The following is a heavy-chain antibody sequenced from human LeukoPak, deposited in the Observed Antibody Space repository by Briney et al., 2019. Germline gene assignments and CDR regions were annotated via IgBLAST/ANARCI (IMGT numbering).Heavy chain of an antibody. CDR1: GGSISSGDYY. V-gene: IGHV4-31*03. D-gene: IGHD3-3*01. CDR2: IYHSESS. Sequence: SETLSLTCTVSGGSISSGDYYWSWIRQHPGKGLACIGYIYHSESSYYNPSLRSRPTISVDTSKNQFSLNLNSVTAADTALYYCARAILTPSGYVWYFDLWGCGTLVTVSS. J-gene: IGHJ2*01. CDR3: ARAILTPSGYVWYFDL.